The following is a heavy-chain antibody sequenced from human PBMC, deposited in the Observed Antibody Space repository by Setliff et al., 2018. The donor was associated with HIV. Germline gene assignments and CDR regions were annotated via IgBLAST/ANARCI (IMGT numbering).Heavy chain of an antibody. CDR3: ARGPHSSRGQNYQYMDV. CDR1: GFTFSSYS. CDR2: ISSSSSTI. V-gene: IGHV3-48*01. Sequence: LRLSCAASGFTFSSYSMNWVRQAPGKGLEWVSYISSSSSTIYYADSVKGRFTISRDNAKNSLYLQMNSLRAEDTAVYYCARGPHSSRGQNYQYMDVWGKGTTVTVSS. D-gene: IGHD3-10*01. J-gene: IGHJ6*03.